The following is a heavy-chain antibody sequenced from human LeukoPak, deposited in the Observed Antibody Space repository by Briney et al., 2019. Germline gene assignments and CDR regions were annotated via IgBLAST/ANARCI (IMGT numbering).Heavy chain of an antibody. Sequence: ASVKVSCKASGYTFTSYGISWVRQAPGQGLEWMGWISAYNGNTNYAQKLQGRVTMTTDTSTSTAYMELRSLRSDDTAVYYCASLEGNWNDVIAFDIWGQGTMVTVSS. D-gene: IGHD1-20*01. V-gene: IGHV1-18*01. J-gene: IGHJ3*02. CDR1: GYTFTSYG. CDR3: ASLEGNWNDVIAFDI. CDR2: ISAYNGNT.